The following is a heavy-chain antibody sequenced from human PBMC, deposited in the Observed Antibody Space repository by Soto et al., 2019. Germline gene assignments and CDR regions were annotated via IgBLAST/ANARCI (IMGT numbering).Heavy chain of an antibody. J-gene: IGHJ4*02. V-gene: IGHV3-30*18. CDR3: AKGLCSGGSCYGNKTIHFDY. D-gene: IGHD2-15*01. Sequence: HPGGSLRLSCAASGFTFSSYGMHWVRQAPGKGLEWVAVISYDGSNKYYADSVKGRFTISRDNSKNTLYLQMNSLRAEDTAVYYCAKGLCSGGSCYGNKTIHFDYWGQGTLVTVSS. CDR1: GFTFSSYG. CDR2: ISYDGSNK.